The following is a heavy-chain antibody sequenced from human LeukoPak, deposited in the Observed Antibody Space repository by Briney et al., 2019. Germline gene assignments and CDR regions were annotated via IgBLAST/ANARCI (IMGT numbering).Heavy chain of an antibody. CDR1: GGTFSSYA. CDR2: IIPILGIA. J-gene: IGHJ5*02. CDR3: ARTREGYCSSTSCYRSPTWFDP. Sequence: SVTVSCTASGGTFSSYAISWVRQAPGQGVEWMGGIIPILGIANYAQKFQGRVTITADKSTSTAYMELSSLRSEDTAVYYCARTREGYCSSTSCYRSPTWFDPWGQGTLVTVSS. D-gene: IGHD2-2*01. V-gene: IGHV1-69*10.